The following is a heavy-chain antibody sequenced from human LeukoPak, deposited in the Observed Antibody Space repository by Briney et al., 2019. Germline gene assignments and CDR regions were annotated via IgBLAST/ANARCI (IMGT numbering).Heavy chain of an antibody. V-gene: IGHV4-59*12. D-gene: IGHD3-16*01. CDR1: GGSISSYY. CDR3: ARADNWEGAKGD. CDR2: IYYSGST. J-gene: IGHJ3*01. Sequence: PSETLSLTCTVSGGSISSYYWSWIRQPPGKGLEYIGYIYYSGSTNYNPSLKSRVTISVDTSKNQFSLKLNSVTAADTAVYYCARADNWEGAKGDWGQGTMVTVSS.